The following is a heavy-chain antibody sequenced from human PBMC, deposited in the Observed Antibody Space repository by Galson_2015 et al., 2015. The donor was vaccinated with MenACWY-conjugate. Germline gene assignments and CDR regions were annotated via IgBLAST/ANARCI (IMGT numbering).Heavy chain of an antibody. CDR2: LCGDGSGK. V-gene: IGHV3-74*01. J-gene: IGHJ5*02. D-gene: IGHD1-1*01. CDR1: EFTFSDYC. Sequence: SLRLSCAASEFTFSDYCMHWVRHAPGKGLVWVSRLCGDGSGKTYAGSVKGRFSISMDNAKTTLYLQMNSLRAEDTAMYYCGRIGTPYNFGSPWAQGTLLTVSS. CDR3: GRIGTPYNFGSP.